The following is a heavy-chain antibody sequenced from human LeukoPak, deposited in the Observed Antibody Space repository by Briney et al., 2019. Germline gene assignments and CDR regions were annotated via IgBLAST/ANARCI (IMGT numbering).Heavy chain of an antibody. V-gene: IGHV4-59*01. CDR3: ARVLDADTAPDYYYYYMDV. J-gene: IGHJ6*03. Sequence: PSETLSLTCTVSGGSISSYYWSWIRQPPGKGLEWIGYIYYSGSTNYNPSLKSRVTISVDTSKNQFSLKLSSVTAADTAVYYCARVLDADTAPDYYYYYMDVWGKGTTVTISS. CDR2: IYYSGST. D-gene: IGHD5-18*01. CDR1: GGSISSYY.